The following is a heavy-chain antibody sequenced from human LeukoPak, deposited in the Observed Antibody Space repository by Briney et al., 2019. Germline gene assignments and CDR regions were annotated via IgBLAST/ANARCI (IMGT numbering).Heavy chain of an antibody. J-gene: IGHJ5*02. V-gene: IGHV3-7*01. CDR3: ARQWLASLSNWFDP. CDR1: GFTFRNYW. D-gene: IGHD6-19*01. Sequence: PGGSLRLSCAASGFTFRNYWMSWVRQAPGKGLEWVANIKEDGSEKYYVDSVKGRFTISRDNAKNSLFLQMYTLRAEDTAVYYCARQWLASLSNWFDPWGQGTLVTVSS. CDR2: IKEDGSEK.